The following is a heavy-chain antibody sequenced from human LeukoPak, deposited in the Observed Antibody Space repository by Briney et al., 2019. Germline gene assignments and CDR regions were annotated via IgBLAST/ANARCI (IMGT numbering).Heavy chain of an antibody. CDR2: IKPGDSDI. CDR1: GYSFTSYW. D-gene: IGHD5-12*01. J-gene: IGHJ5*02. CDR3: ARLYSGYDRNPFDT. Sequence: GESLKISCKASGYSFTSYWIGWVRQMPGKGLEWRGIIKPGDSDIRYCPSFEGQVTISADNSITTAYLQWSGLTASDTAMYYRARLYSGYDRNPFDTWGQGTLVTVSS. V-gene: IGHV5-51*01.